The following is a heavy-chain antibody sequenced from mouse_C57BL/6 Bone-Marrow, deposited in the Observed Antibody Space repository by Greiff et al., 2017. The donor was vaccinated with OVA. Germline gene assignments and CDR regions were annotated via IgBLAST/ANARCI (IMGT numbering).Heavy chain of an antibody. V-gene: IGHV14-3*01. CDR1: GSTFTNTY. D-gene: IGHD2-1*01. CDR3: ARSHYGSDAMDY. CDR2: IDPANGNT. Sequence: VQLQQSVAELVRPGASVKLSCTASGSTFTNTYMHWVKQRPEQGLEWIGRIDPANGNTKYAPKFQGKATITADTSSNTAYLQLSSLTSEDTAIYDCARSHYGSDAMDYWGQGTSVTVSS. J-gene: IGHJ4*01.